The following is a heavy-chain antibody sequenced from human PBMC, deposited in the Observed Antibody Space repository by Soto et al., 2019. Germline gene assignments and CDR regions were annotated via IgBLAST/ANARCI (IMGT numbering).Heavy chain of an antibody. V-gene: IGHV3-23*01. CDR1: GFTFSSYA. CDR2: ISGSGGST. Sequence: GGSLRLSCAASGFTFSSYAMSWVRQAPGKGLEWVSAISGSGGSTHYADSVKGRFTISRDNSKNTLYLQMNSLRAEDTAVYYCAKDTEEGIPTTMTVAVISSFDNWGKETLGTVSS. D-gene: IGHD3-22*01. CDR3: AKDTEEGIPTTMTVAVISSFDN. J-gene: IGHJ4*02.